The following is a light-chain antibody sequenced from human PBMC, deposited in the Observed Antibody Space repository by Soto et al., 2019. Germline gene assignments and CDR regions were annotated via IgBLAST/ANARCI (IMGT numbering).Light chain of an antibody. CDR1: QSVSSSS. CDR2: GAS. J-gene: IGKJ1*01. V-gene: IGKV3-20*01. CDR3: QQYGSSPRT. Sequence: TQSPATLSASPGERVTLSCRATQSVSSSSLAWYQQRRGQAPRLLIHGASSKATGIPDRFSGSGSGTDFTLTISRLEPEDFAVYYCQQYGSSPRTFGQGTKVDSK.